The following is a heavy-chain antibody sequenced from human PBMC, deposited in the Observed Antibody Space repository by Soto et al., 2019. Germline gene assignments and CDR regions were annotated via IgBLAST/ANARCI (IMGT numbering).Heavy chain of an antibody. Sequence: QVHLVQSGAEVKTPGASVKVSCKASGYRFTNFGISWVRQAPGQGLEWMGWISAYNGNTNYAQKLQGRVTMTTDTSTSTADMELRSLRSDDTAVYYCAKDGILVAGDEYYFDYWGQGTLVTVSS. J-gene: IGHJ4*02. CDR3: AKDGILVAGDEYYFDY. CDR1: GYRFTNFG. D-gene: IGHD2-15*01. CDR2: ISAYNGNT. V-gene: IGHV1-18*01.